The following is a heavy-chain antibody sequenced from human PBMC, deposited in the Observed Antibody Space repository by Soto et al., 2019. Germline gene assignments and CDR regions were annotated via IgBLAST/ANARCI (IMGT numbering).Heavy chain of an antibody. D-gene: IGHD2-15*01. CDR3: ARHPRQARLDSIDY. Sequence: QLQLQESGPGLVKPSETLSLSCTVSGGSISSSSSYWGWIRQPPGKGLEWIGSIHYSGSTYYNPSLKSRVTISVDTSKNQFSLKLNSVTAAETAVYYCARHPRQARLDSIDYWGQGTLVTVSS. CDR1: GGSISSSSSY. V-gene: IGHV4-39*01. J-gene: IGHJ4*02. CDR2: IHYSGST.